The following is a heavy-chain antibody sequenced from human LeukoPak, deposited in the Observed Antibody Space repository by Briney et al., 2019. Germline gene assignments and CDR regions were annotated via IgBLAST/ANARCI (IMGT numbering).Heavy chain of an antibody. CDR2: ISSSSSYI. CDR1: GFTFSSYS. J-gene: IGHJ3*02. D-gene: IGHD4-17*01. V-gene: IGHV3-21*01. CDR3: ARDFLYADYPYSAFDI. Sequence: GGSLRLSCAASGFTFSSYSMNWVRQAPGKGLEWVSSISSSSSYIYYADSVKGRFTISRDNAKNSLYLQMNSLRAEDTAVYYCARDFLYADYPYSAFDIWGQGTMVTVSS.